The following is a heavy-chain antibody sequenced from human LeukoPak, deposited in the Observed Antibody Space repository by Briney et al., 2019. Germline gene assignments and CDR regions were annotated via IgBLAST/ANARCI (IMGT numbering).Heavy chain of an antibody. Sequence: SETLSLTCTVSGGSISSYHWSWIRQPPGKGLEWIGHIYYTGSNNYNPSLKSRVTISLDTSKNQFSLKLSSVTAADTAVYYCTRSLGVVIHGGMDVWGRGTTVTVSS. CDR2: IYYTGSN. CDR3: TRSLGVVIHGGMDV. J-gene: IGHJ6*02. CDR1: GGSISSYH. D-gene: IGHD3-3*01. V-gene: IGHV4-59*01.